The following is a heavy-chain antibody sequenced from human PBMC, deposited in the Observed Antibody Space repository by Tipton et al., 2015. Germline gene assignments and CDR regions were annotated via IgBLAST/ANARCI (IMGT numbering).Heavy chain of an antibody. V-gene: IGHV1-69*01. D-gene: IGHD3-22*01. CDR2: IILVLGTT. J-gene: IGHJ4*02. CDR1: EGTFSNYG. Sequence: QSGPEVKKPGSSVKVYCKASEGTFSNYGVSWVRQAPGQGLEWMGGIILVLGTTNYAQNFQGRVTITADESTSTAYMVLSNLRSEDTAVYYCARDYFDSSGRYFDYWGQGTQVTVSS. CDR3: ARDYFDSSGRYFDY.